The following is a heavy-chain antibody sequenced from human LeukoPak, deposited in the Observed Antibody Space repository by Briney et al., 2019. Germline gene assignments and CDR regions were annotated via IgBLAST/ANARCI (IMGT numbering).Heavy chain of an antibody. Sequence: TGGSLRLSCAASGFTFDDYTMHWVRQAPGKGLEWVSLISWDGGSTYYADSVKGRFTISRDNSKNSLYLQMNSLRAEDTAVYYCASGGGTTPFDYWGQGTLVTVSS. CDR2: ISWDGGST. V-gene: IGHV3-43*01. D-gene: IGHD4-11*01. CDR1: GFTFDDYT. CDR3: ASGGGTTPFDY. J-gene: IGHJ4*02.